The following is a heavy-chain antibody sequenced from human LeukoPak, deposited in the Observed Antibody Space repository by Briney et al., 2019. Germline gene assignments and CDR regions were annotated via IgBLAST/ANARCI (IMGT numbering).Heavy chain of an antibody. CDR2: IKQDGSHK. CDR3: VREEGY. Sequence: GGSLRLSCAASGFTFSTYWMYWVRQAPGKGLEWVANIKQDGSHKYYVDSVKRRFTISRDNAKNSLYLQMNSLRVEDTAVYYCVREEGYWGQGTLVTVSS. V-gene: IGHV3-7*01. J-gene: IGHJ4*02. CDR1: GFTFSTYW.